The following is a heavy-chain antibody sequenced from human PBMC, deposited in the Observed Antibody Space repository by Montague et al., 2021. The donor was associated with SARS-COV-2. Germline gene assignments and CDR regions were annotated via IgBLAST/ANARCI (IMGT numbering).Heavy chain of an antibody. D-gene: IGHD3-10*01. J-gene: IGHJ6*02. CDR1: GGSFSGYY. V-gene: IGHV4-34*01. CDR3: ARVRYYGSGTSVGMDV. Sequence: SETLSLTCAVYGGSFSGYYWSWIRQPPGKGLEWIGEINHSGSTNYNPSLKSRVTISVDTSKNQFSLQLSSVTAADTAVYYCARVRYYGSGTSVGMDVWGRGTTVTVSS. CDR2: INHSGST.